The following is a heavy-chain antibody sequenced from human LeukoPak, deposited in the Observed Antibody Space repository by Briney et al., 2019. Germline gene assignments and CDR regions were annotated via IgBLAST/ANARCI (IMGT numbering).Heavy chain of an antibody. CDR2: IHYDGSNK. CDR3: ARLGVGATGNFDY. J-gene: IGHJ4*02. CDR1: GFTFSNYG. V-gene: IGHV3-30*02. Sequence: GGSLRLSCAASGFTFSNYGMHWVRQAPGKGLDWVAFIHYDGSNKYYADSVKGRFTISRDDSKNTLYLQMNSPRAEDTAVYYCARLGVGATGNFDYWGQGTLVTVSS. D-gene: IGHD1-26*01.